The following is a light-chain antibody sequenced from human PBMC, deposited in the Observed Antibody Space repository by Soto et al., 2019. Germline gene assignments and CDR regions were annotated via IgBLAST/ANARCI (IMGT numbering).Light chain of an antibody. CDR3: QQRQSWPRT. CDR1: QYINTR. V-gene: IGKV3-11*01. CDR2: QTS. J-gene: IGKJ1*01. Sequence: EIVLTQSPATLSSFPGDRVTLSCRASQYINTRLAWYQHRPGQAPSLLIYQTSLRAAGIPARFSASGSGTDFTLTVSDVQPEDFALYYCQQRQSWPRTFGQGTKVDI.